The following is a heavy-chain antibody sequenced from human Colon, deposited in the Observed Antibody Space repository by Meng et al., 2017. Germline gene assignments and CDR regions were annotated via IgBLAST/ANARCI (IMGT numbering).Heavy chain of an antibody. CDR2: ISGTGTTI. Sequence: VQLVGSGGGLVKPGGSLRLSCAASGFIFSDYFMGWIRQAPGKGLEWVSSISGTGTTIYYADSVRGRFSISRDNAKNSLYLQMNNLRAEDTAVYYCRGYRYWGQGTLVTVSS. CDR3: RGYRY. CDR1: GFIFSDYF. D-gene: IGHD3-16*02. J-gene: IGHJ4*02. V-gene: IGHV3-11*04.